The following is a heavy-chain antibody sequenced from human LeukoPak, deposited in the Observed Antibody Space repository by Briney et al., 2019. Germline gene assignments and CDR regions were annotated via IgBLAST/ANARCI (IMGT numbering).Heavy chain of an antibody. CDR3: ATAGYSSSWYQVDP. Sequence: SETLSLTCTVSGGSISSSSYYWGWIRQPPGKGLEWIGSIYYSGSTYYNPSLKSRVTISVDTSKNQFSLKLSSVTAADTAVYYCATAGYSSSWYQVDPWRQGTLVTVSS. CDR2: IYYSGST. J-gene: IGHJ5*02. D-gene: IGHD6-13*01. CDR1: GGSISSSSYY. V-gene: IGHV4-39*01.